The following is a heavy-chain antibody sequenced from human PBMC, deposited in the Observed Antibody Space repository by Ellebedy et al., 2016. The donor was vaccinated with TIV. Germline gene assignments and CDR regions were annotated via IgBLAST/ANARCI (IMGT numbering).Heavy chain of an antibody. CDR3: AREVHGGSYWFDP. CDR2: ISSSSSYI. V-gene: IGHV3-21*01. J-gene: IGHJ5*02. D-gene: IGHD1-26*01. Sequence: GGSLRLSXAASGFTFSSYSMNWVRQAPGKELEWVPSISSSSSYIYYADSVKGRFTISRDNAKNSLYLQMNSLRAEDTAVYYCAREVHGGSYWFDPWGQGTLVTVSS. CDR1: GFTFSSYS.